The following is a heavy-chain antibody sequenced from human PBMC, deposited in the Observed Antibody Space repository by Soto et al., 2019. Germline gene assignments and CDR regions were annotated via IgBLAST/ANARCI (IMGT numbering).Heavy chain of an antibody. Sequence: EVQLVESGGGLVQPGGSLRLSCAASGFTFSSYSMNWVRQAPGKGLEWVSYISSSSSTIYYADCVKGRFTISRDNAKNSLYLQMNSLRAEDTAVYYCARDCFDDYGDSEYYYYYMDVWGKGTTVTVSS. D-gene: IGHD4-17*01. V-gene: IGHV3-48*01. CDR3: ARDCFDDYGDSEYYYYYMDV. CDR1: GFTFSSYS. CDR2: ISSSSSTI. J-gene: IGHJ6*03.